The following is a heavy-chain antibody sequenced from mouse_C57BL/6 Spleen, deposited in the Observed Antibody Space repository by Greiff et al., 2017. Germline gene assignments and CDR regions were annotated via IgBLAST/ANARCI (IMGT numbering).Heavy chain of an antibody. CDR3: ARGTGTRYFDV. V-gene: IGHV5-16*01. CDR2: INYDGSST. CDR1: GFTFSDYY. D-gene: IGHD4-1*01. Sequence: DVQLVESEGGLVQPGSSMKLSCTASGFTFSDYYMAWVRQVPEKGLEWVANINYDGSSTYYLDSLKSRFIISRDNAKNILYLQMSSLKSEDTATYYCARGTGTRYFDVWGTGTTVTVSS. J-gene: IGHJ1*03.